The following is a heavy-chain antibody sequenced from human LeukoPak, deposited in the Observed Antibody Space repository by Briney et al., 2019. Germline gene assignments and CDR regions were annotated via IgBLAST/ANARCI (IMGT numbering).Heavy chain of an antibody. Sequence: ASVKVSCKASGYTFTSYVVNWVRQAPGQGLEWMGWINTHTGNPTYAQGFTGRFVFSLDTSASTAYLQISSLEAEDTAVYYCARRDYGGNFDYWGQGTLVTVSS. V-gene: IGHV7-4-1*02. J-gene: IGHJ4*02. CDR3: ARRDYGGNFDY. D-gene: IGHD4-23*01. CDR1: GYTFTSYV. CDR2: INTHTGNP.